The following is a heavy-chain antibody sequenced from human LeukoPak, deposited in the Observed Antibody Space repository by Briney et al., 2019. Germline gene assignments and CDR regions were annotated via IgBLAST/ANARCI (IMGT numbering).Heavy chain of an antibody. CDR2: INTDGSNT. CDR3: ARDVMAAADY. J-gene: IGHJ4*02. CDR1: GFTFSSYW. V-gene: IGHV3-74*01. D-gene: IGHD2-8*01. Sequence: GGSLRLSCAASGFTFSSYWMHWVRQAPGKGLVWVSRINTDGSNTRYADSVKGRFTISRDNAKNTLYLQMNSLGAEDTAVYYCARDVMAAADYWGQGTLVTVSS.